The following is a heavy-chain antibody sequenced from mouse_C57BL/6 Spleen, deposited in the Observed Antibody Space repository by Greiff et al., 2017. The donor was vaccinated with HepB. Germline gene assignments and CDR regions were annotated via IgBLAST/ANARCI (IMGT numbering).Heavy chain of an antibody. V-gene: IGHV1-82*01. J-gene: IGHJ4*01. Sequence: VMLVESGPELVKPGASVKISCKASGYAFSSSWMNWVKQRPGKGLEWIGRIYPGDGDTNYNGKFKGKATLTADKSSSTAYMQLSSLTSEDSAVYFCARAITTVVDGAMDYWGQGTSVTVSS. CDR2: IYPGDGDT. CDR3: ARAITTVVDGAMDY. D-gene: IGHD1-1*01. CDR1: GYAFSSSW.